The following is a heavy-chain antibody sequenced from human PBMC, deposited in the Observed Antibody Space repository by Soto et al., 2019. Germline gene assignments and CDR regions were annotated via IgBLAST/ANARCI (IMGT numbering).Heavy chain of an antibody. Sequence: SETLSLTCAVYGGSFSGYYWSWIRQPPGKGLEWIGEINHSGSTNYNPSLKSRVTISVDTSKNQFSLKLSSVTAADTAVYYCARGRGITIFGVVIRYNWFDPWGQGTLVTVSS. CDR2: INHSGST. D-gene: IGHD3-3*01. CDR3: ARGRGITIFGVVIRYNWFDP. CDR1: GGSFSGYY. V-gene: IGHV4-34*01. J-gene: IGHJ5*02.